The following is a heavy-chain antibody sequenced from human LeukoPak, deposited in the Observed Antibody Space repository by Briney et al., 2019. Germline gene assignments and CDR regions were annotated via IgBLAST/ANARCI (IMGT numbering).Heavy chain of an antibody. Sequence: SVKGSCKASGGTFSSYAISWVRQAPGQGLEWMGGIIPIFGTANYAQKFQGRVTITADESTSTAYMELSSLRSEDTAVYYCARERFGGIVVVPAAMTSSWFDPWGQGTLVTVSS. V-gene: IGHV1-69*13. CDR3: ARERFGGIVVVPAAMTSSWFDP. CDR2: IIPIFGTA. J-gene: IGHJ5*02. D-gene: IGHD2-2*01. CDR1: GGTFSSYA.